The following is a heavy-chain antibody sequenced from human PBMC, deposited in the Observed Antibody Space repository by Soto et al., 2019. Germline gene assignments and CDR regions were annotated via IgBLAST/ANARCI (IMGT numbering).Heavy chain of an antibody. J-gene: IGHJ4*02. D-gene: IGHD1-7*01. V-gene: IGHV1-69*01. CDR3: ARSTTYNWNYLPTTTLDY. Sequence: QVQLVQSGAEVKKPGSSVKVSCKASGGTFSSYAISWVRQAPGQGLEWMGGIIPIFGTANYAQKFQGRVTITADESTSTADMELSSLRSEDTAVYYCARSTTYNWNYLPTTTLDYWGQGTLVTVSS. CDR2: IIPIFGTA. CDR1: GGTFSSYA.